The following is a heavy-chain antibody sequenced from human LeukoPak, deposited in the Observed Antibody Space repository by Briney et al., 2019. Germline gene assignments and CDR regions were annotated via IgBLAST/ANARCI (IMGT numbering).Heavy chain of an antibody. D-gene: IGHD3-16*01. V-gene: IGHV1-18*01. CDR3: ARTRSGSNAREATFDT. CDR2: INAYNGST. CDR1: GYTFTSYG. J-gene: IGHJ3*02. Sequence: ASVKVSCKASGYTFTSYGINWVRQAPGQGHEWMGWINAYNGSTNYEQKLQGRVTITRDTSTSTAYMELSRLSSGEAAGYYCARTRSGSNAREATFDTRGQGKMVTVSS.